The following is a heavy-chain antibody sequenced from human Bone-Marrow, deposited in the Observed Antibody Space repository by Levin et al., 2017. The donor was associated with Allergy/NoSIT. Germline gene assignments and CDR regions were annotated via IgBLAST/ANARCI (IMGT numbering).Heavy chain of an antibody. J-gene: IGHJ4*02. CDR3: ARHTRLSGWFYFDS. V-gene: IGHV5-51*01. Sequence: KVSCQGSGYSFSSNWIAWVRQRPGKGLEWMGIIYPDDSDPRYSPSFQGQVTMSADKSISTAYLQWSNLKTSDTAIYYWARHTRLSGWFYFDSWGQGTLVTVTS. CDR1: GYSFSSNW. D-gene: IGHD6-19*01. CDR2: IYPDDSDP.